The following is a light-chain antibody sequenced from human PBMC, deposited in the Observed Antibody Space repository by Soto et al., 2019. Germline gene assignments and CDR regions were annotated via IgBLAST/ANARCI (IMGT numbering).Light chain of an antibody. V-gene: IGLV1-47*01. J-gene: IGLJ1*01. CDR2: RNN. CDR1: RSNIGSNY. CDR3: AAWDDSLTTGV. Sequence: VLTQPPSASGAPGQRVTISCSGARSNIGSNYVYWYQQFPGTAPKLLISRNNERPSGVPDRFSGSKSGTSASLAISGLRSEDEADYYCAAWDDSLTTGVFGTGTKVTVL.